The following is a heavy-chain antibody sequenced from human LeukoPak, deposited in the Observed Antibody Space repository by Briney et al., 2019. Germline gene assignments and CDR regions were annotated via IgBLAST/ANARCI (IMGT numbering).Heavy chain of an antibody. J-gene: IGHJ5*02. V-gene: IGHV3-48*04. D-gene: IGHD3-22*01. CDR1: GFTVTSYG. CDR2: ISITSSTI. Sequence: PGGSLRLSCAASGFTVTSYGMSWVRQAPGKGLEWVSYISITSSTIYYADSVKGRFTISRDNAKNSLYLQMNSLRAEDTAVYYCARGRYDSKQLVGLRWADWFDPWGQGTLVTVSS. CDR3: ARGRYDSKQLVGLRWADWFDP.